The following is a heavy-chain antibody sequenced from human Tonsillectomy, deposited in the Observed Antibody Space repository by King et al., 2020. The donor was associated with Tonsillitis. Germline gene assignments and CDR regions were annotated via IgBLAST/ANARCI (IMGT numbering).Heavy chain of an antibody. D-gene: IGHD3-3*02. Sequence: QLVQSGPEVKKPGASVTVSCKASGYSFSRYGMSWVRQAPGQGLEWMGRISVDSGDTNYAQKFQGRVTMTTDTSTSTAYMELRSLRSDDTAMYYCATLSHFWSGYYPDGGRGTLVTVSS. J-gene: IGHJ4*02. CDR3: ATLSHFWSGYYPD. V-gene: IGHV1-18*04. CDR1: GYSFSRYG. CDR2: ISVDSGDT.